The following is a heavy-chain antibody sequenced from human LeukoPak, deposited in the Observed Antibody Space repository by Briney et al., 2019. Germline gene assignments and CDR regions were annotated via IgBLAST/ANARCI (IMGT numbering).Heavy chain of an antibody. J-gene: IGHJ6*03. Sequence: GGSLRLSCAASGFTFSSYAMHWVRQAPGKGLEWVAVISYDGSNKYYADSVKGRFTISRDNSKNTLYLQMNSLRAEDTAVYYSARDAYATTDYYYYYMDVWGKGTTVTVSS. CDR1: GFTFSSYA. CDR2: ISYDGSNK. V-gene: IGHV3-30*04. CDR3: ARDAYATTDYYYYYMDV. D-gene: IGHD5-12*01.